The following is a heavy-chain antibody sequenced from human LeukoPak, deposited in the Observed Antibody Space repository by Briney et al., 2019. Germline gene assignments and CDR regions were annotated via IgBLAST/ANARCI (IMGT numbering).Heavy chain of an antibody. CDR2: INPSGGIT. D-gene: IGHD1-26*01. J-gene: IGHJ4*02. CDR3: ARYSGSYHTYFDS. Sequence: ASVKVSCKASGYTFSSYYIHWVRQGPGQGLEWMGIINPSGGITTYAQKFEGRVTMTRDTSTSTVDMKLSRLRSEDTAVYYCARYSGSYHTYFDSWGQGTLVTVSS. CDR1: GYTFSSYY. V-gene: IGHV1-46*01.